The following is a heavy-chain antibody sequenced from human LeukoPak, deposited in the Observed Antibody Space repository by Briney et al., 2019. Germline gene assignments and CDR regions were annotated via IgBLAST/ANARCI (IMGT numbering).Heavy chain of an antibody. Sequence: GGSLRLSCAASGFTFSSYDMHWVRQATGKGLEWVSAIVTAGDTYYPGSVKGRFTVSRENAKNSLYLQMNSLRAGDTAVYYCARSGYYYGSGSYLHYYNGMDVWGQGTTVTV. V-gene: IGHV3-13*04. CDR1: GFTFSSYD. J-gene: IGHJ6*02. CDR2: IVTAGDT. CDR3: ARSGYYYGSGSYLHYYNGMDV. D-gene: IGHD3-10*01.